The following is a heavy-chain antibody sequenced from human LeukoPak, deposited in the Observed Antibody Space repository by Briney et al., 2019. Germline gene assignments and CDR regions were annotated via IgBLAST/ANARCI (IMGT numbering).Heavy chain of an antibody. J-gene: IGHJ4*02. V-gene: IGHV3-9*01. CDR3: AKAPRGNDDYFDY. Sequence: GGSLRLSCAASGFTFDDYGMHWVRQAPGKGLEWVSGISWNSGSIGYADSVEGRFTISRDNAKNSLYLQMNSLRAEDTALYYCAKAPRGNDDYFDYWGLGTLVTVSS. CDR1: GFTFDDYG. CDR2: ISWNSGSI. D-gene: IGHD3-16*01.